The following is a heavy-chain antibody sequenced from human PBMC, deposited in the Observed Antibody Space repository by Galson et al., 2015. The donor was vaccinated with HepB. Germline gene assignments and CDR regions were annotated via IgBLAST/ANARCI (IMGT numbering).Heavy chain of an antibody. CDR1: GYTFTSYG. CDR2: ISAYNGNT. CDR3: ARDASISLTAEYFQN. D-gene: IGHD1-14*01. V-gene: IGHV1-18*01. Sequence: SVKVSCKATGYTFTSYGISWVRQAPGQGLEWMGWISAYNGNTNYAQKFQGRVTMTTDTSTSTAYMELRSLSSDDTAVYYCARDASISLTAEYFQNWGLGTLVTVSS. J-gene: IGHJ1*01.